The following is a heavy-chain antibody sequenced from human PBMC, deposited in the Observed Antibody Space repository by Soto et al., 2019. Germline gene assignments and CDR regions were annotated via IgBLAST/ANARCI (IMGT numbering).Heavy chain of an antibody. CDR3: AGGGDDCSGGSCYLSTFFPSDY. V-gene: IGHV3-30*03. CDR1: GFTFSSYG. CDR2: ISYDGSTT. D-gene: IGHD2-15*01. J-gene: IGHJ4*02. Sequence: GGSLRLSCAASGFTFSSYGMHWVRQAPGKGLEWVALISYDGSTTYYADSVKGRFTISRDNSKNTLYLQMNSLRAEDTAVYYCAGGGDDCSGGSCYLSTFFPSDYWGQGTLVTVSS.